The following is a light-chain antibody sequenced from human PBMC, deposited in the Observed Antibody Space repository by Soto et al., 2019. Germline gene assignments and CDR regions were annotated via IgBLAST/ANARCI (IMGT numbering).Light chain of an antibody. CDR3: QSYDSSLSGFYV. CDR1: SSNIGAGYD. CDR2: GNS. V-gene: IGLV1-40*01. J-gene: IGLJ1*01. Sequence: QPVLTQPPSVSGAPGQRATISCTGSSSNIGAGYDVHWYQQLPGTAPKLLIYGNSNRPSGVPDRFSGSKSGTSASLAITGLQAEDEADYYCQSYDSSLSGFYVFGTGTKLTVL.